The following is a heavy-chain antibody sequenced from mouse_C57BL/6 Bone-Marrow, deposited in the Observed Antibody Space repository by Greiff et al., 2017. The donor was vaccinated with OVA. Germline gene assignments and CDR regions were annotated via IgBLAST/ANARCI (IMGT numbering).Heavy chain of an antibody. CDR1: GYAFSSYW. Sequence: VQGVESGAELVKPGASVKISCKASGYAFSSYWMNWVKQRPGKGLEWIGQIYPGDGDTNYNGKFKGKATLTADKSSSTAYMQLSSLTSEDSAVYFCARTRAYYSNNWYFDVWGTGTTVTVSS. J-gene: IGHJ1*03. CDR3: ARTRAYYSNNWYFDV. V-gene: IGHV1-80*01. D-gene: IGHD2-5*01. CDR2: IYPGDGDT.